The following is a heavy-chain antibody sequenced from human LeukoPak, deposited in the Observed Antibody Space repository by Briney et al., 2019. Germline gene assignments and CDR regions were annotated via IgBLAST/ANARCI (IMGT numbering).Heavy chain of an antibody. CDR1: GYTFTGYY. J-gene: IGHJ3*01. V-gene: IGHV1-2*06. CDR3: ARDLTYIGSYYYGSGSLDY. D-gene: IGHD3-10*01. CDR2: INPNSGGT. Sequence: ASVKVSCKASGYTFTGYYMHWVRRAPGQGLEWMGRINPNSGGTNYAQKFQGRVTMTRDTSISTAYMELSRLRSDDTAVYYCARDLTYIGSYYYGSGSLDYWGQGTMVTVSS.